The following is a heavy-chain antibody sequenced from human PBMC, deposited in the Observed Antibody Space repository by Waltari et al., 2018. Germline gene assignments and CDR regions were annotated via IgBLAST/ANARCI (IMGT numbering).Heavy chain of an antibody. V-gene: IGHV4-38-2*02. CDR1: GYSISSGYY. CDR3: ARDQLERHLEYYFDY. CDR2: IYHSGST. D-gene: IGHD1-1*01. J-gene: IGHJ4*02. Sequence: QVQLQESGPGLVTPSETLSLTCTVSGYSISSGYYWGWLRPPPGKGLEWIGSIYHSGSTYYNPSLKSRVTISVDTSKNQFSLKLSSVTAADTAVYYCARDQLERHLEYYFDYWGQGTLVTVSS.